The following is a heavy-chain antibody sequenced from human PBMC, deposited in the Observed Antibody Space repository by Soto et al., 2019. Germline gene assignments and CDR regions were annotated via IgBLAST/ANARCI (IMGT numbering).Heavy chain of an antibody. CDR1: GGSISSSNW. V-gene: IGHV4-4*02. D-gene: IGHD2-8*01. CDR3: ARRGDCTNRVYSYYYYYYGMDV. CDR2: IYHSGST. J-gene: IGHJ6*02. Sequence: QVQLQESGPGLVKPSGTLSLTCAVSGGSISSSNWWSWVRQPPGKGLEWIGEIYHSGSTNYNPSLKSRITISVAKCKTQCSIKLGSVTATDTTVYYCARRGDCTNRVYSYYYYYYGMDVRGQGTTVTVSS.